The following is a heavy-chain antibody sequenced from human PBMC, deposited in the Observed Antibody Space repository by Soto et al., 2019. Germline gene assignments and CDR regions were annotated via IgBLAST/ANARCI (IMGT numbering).Heavy chain of an antibody. J-gene: IGHJ6*03. V-gene: IGHV4-34*01. Sequence: QVQLQQWGAGLLKPSETLSLTCAVYGGSFSGYYWSWIRQPPGKGLEWIGEINHSGSTNYNPSLKSRVTISVDTSKNQFSLKLSSVTAADTAVYYCARAFSSGGRLIYYYYYMDVWGKGTTVTVSS. CDR1: GGSFSGYY. CDR2: INHSGST. D-gene: IGHD2-15*01. CDR3: ARAFSSGGRLIYYYYYMDV.